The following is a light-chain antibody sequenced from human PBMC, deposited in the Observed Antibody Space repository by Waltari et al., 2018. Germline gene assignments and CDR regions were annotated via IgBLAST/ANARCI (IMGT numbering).Light chain of an antibody. CDR3: QQYNSYSRT. V-gene: IGKV1-5*03. Sequence: DIQMTQSPSTLSASVGDSITIPARASQSISSWVAWYQQKQGKAPKLLIYKASSLESGVPSRFSGSGSGTEFTLTISSLQPDDFATYYCQQYNSYSRTFGQGTKVEIK. J-gene: IGKJ1*01. CDR1: QSISSW. CDR2: KAS.